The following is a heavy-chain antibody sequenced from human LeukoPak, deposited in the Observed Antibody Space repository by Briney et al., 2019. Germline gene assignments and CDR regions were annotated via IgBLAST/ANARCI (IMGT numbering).Heavy chain of an antibody. CDR1: GFTVSSNY. Sequence: GGSLRLSCAASGFTVSSNYMSWVRQAPGKGLEWVSVIYSGGSTYYADSVKGRFTISRDNSKNTLYLQMNSLRAEDTAVYYCARDRVSSGWPPYYYGMDVWGQGTTVTVSS. CDR2: IYSGGST. CDR3: ARDRVSSGWPPYYYGMDV. D-gene: IGHD6-19*01. V-gene: IGHV3-66*01. J-gene: IGHJ6*02.